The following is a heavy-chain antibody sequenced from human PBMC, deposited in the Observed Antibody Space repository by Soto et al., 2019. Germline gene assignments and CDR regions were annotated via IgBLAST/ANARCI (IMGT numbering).Heavy chain of an antibody. V-gene: IGHV3-73*01. D-gene: IGHD2-21*02. CDR3: AKQIYGGNS. Sequence: GGSLRLSCATSGFTFSASAMHWVRQVSGKGLEWIARIRSKANNYATTYAPSVKGRFTISRDDSENTVYLQMNSLKTEDTAIYYCAKQIYGGNSWGQGTLVTVSS. CDR2: IRSKANNYAT. J-gene: IGHJ4*02. CDR1: GFTFSASA.